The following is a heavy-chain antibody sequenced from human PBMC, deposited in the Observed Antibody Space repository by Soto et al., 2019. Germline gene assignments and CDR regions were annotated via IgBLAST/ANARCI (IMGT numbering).Heavy chain of an antibody. CDR2: IYHSGST. Sequence: PSETLSLTCAVSGGSISSGGSSWSWIRQPPGKGLEWIGYIYHSGSTYYNPSLKSRVTISVDRSKNQFSLNLSSVTAADTAVYYCARGMTTVTTYDYWGQGTLVTVSS. D-gene: IGHD4-4*01. CDR1: GGSISSGGSS. CDR3: ARGMTTVTTYDY. J-gene: IGHJ4*02. V-gene: IGHV4-30-2*01.